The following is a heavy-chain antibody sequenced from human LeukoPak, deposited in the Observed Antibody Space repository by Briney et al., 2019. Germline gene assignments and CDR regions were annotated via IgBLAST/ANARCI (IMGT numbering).Heavy chain of an antibody. CDR2: IYYSGST. V-gene: IGHV4-59*01. Sequence: PSETLSLTCTVSGGXISNYYWTWIRQPPGKGLEWIGYIYYSGSTNYNPSLQRRVTMSVETSKNQFSLNLSSVTAADTAVYYCARASFGPYDSSGFFGYWGQGTVVTVSS. CDR3: ARASFGPYDSSGFFGY. J-gene: IGHJ4*02. D-gene: IGHD3-22*01. CDR1: GGXISNYY.